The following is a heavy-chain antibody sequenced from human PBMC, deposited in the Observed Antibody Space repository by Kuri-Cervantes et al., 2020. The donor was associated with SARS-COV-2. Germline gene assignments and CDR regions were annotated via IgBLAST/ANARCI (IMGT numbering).Heavy chain of an antibody. D-gene: IGHD3-10*01. CDR2: MSYDGDKI. CDR1: GFSFSTYA. Sequence: GESLKISCAASGFSFSTYARYWVRQAPGKGLDWVAGMSYDGDKIYYDATLKGRFTISGDNAKNTLYLQMNILRAEDTAVYYCARDRPLQGPGTDYWGQGTLVTVSS. V-gene: IGHV3-30*04. J-gene: IGHJ4*02. CDR3: ARDRPLQGPGTDY.